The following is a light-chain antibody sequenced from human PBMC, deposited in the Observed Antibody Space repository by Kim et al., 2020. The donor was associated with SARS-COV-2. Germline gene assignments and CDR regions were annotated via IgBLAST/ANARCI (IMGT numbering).Light chain of an antibody. V-gene: IGKV1-NL1*01. CDR3: QQYYRTPYT. J-gene: IGKJ2*01. CDR1: EDIRNS. CDR2: GTS. Sequence: SASVGDRVSISCRASEDIRNSLAWYQQKPGKAPKLLVYGTSTLESGVPSRFSGSGSGADYSLTINSLLPEDFATYYCQQYYRTPYTFGQGTKLEI.